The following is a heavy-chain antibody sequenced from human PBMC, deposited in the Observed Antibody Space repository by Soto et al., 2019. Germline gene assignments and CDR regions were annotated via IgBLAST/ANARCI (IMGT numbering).Heavy chain of an antibody. J-gene: IGHJ6*02. D-gene: IGHD3-9*01. Sequence: SETLSLTCTVSGGSISSYYWSWIRQPPGKGLEWIGYIYYSGSTNYNPSLKSRVTISVDTSKNQFSLKLSSVTAADTAVYYCAREGYYDILTGHRGSYYYGMDVWGQGTTVTV. CDR1: GGSISSYY. CDR3: AREGYYDILTGHRGSYYYGMDV. CDR2: IYYSGST. V-gene: IGHV4-59*01.